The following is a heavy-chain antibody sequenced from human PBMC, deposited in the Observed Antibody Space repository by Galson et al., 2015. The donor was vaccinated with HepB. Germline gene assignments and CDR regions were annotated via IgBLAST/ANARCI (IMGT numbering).Heavy chain of an antibody. CDR1: GFTFSSYS. CDR2: ISSSSSTI. D-gene: IGHD6-19*01. V-gene: IGHV3-48*02. CDR3: ARAPRGSGWYEGGSWFDP. Sequence: SLRLSCAASGFTFSSYSMNWVRQAPGKGLEWVSYISSSSSTIYYADSVKGRFTISRDNAKNSLYLQMNSLRDEDTAVYYCARAPRGSGWYEGGSWFDPWGQGTLVTVSS. J-gene: IGHJ5*02.